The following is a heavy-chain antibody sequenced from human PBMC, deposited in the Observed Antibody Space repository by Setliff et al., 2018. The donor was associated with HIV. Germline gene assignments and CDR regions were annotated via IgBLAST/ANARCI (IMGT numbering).Heavy chain of an antibody. D-gene: IGHD3-22*01. CDR2: IKQDGSEK. V-gene: IGHV3-7*03. Sequence: GGSLRLSCAASGFTFSSYWMSWVRQAPGKGLGWVANIKQDGSEKYYVDSMKGRFSISRDNAKNSLYLQMNSLKTEDTAVYYCTTTYYYDSSGYYLAYFDYWGQGTLVTVSS. CDR3: TTTYYYDSSGYYLAYFDY. CDR1: GFTFSSYW. J-gene: IGHJ4*02.